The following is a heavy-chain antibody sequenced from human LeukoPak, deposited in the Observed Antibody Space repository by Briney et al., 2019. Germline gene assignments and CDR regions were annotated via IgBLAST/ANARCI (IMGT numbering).Heavy chain of an antibody. J-gene: IGHJ4*02. Sequence: GGSLRLSCTGSGFTFSDYFMTWIRQAPGRGLEYISFITSSGATTYYADSVKGRFTISRDNAKNSLYLQVDSLRAEDTAVYYCARGDEGDTTVLRGGYFDYWGQGTLVTVSS. CDR2: ITSSGATT. D-gene: IGHD4-17*01. CDR3: ARGDEGDTTVLRGGYFDY. CDR1: GFTFSDYF. V-gene: IGHV3-11*04.